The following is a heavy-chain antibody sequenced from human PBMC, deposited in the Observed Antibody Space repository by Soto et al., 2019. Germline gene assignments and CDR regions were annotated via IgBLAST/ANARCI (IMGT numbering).Heavy chain of an antibody. Sequence: QVQLVQSGAEVKKPGASVKVSCKASGYTFTSYYMHWVRQAPGQGLEWMGIINPSGGSTSYAQKCQGRVTMTRDTSTSTVYMELSSLRSEDTAVYYCARDGSVAGTFDYWGQGTLVTVSS. CDR3: ARDGSVAGTFDY. CDR1: GYTFTSYY. CDR2: INPSGGST. J-gene: IGHJ4*02. D-gene: IGHD6-19*01. V-gene: IGHV1-46*03.